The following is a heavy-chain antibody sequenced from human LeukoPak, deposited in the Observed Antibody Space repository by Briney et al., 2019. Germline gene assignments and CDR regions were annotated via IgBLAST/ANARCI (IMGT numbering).Heavy chain of an antibody. CDR2: INPNSGGT. D-gene: IGHD3-16*02. Sequence: ASEKVSCKASGYTFTSYAMHWVRQAPGQRLEWMGWINPNSGGTNYAQKFQGRVTMTRDTSISTAYMELSRLRSDDTAVYYCARDLRSYRYVDYWGQGTLVTVSS. J-gene: IGHJ4*02. CDR1: GYTFTSYA. CDR3: ARDLRSYRYVDY. V-gene: IGHV1-2*02.